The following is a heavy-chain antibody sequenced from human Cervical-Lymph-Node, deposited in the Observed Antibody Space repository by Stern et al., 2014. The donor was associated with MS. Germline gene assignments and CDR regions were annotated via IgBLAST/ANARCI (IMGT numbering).Heavy chain of an antibody. CDR1: GYTLSNHY. Sequence: VQLVESGAAVKKPGTSVQVSCKASGYTLSNHYIHWVRQAPGQRLEWMGIISPSSGATTFAQKFQGRLTMTRDTSTSTFYMDLGSLRSEDTAVYFCTRDIAGAATDFDFWGQGTLVTVSS. D-gene: IGHD4/OR15-4a*01. CDR3: TRDIAGAATDFDF. V-gene: IGHV1-46*01. CDR2: ISPSSGAT. J-gene: IGHJ4*02.